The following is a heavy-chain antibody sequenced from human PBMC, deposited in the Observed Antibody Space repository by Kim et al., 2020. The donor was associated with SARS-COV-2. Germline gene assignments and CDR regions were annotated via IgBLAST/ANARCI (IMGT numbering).Heavy chain of an antibody. CDR3: ARHLDIVVVPAAPPAPENYYYYGMDV. CDR2: IDPSDSYT. J-gene: IGHJ6*02. V-gene: IGHV5-10-1*01. Sequence: GESLKISCKGSGYSFTSYWISWVRQMPGKGLEWMGRIDPSDSYTNYSPSFQGHVTISADKSISTAYLQWSSLKASDTAMYYCARHLDIVVVPAAPPAPENYYYYGMDVWGQGTTVTVSS. D-gene: IGHD2-2*01. CDR1: GYSFTSYW.